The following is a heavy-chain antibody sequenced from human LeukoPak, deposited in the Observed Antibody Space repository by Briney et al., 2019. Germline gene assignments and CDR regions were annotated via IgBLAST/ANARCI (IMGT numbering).Heavy chain of an antibody. Sequence: SETLSLTCAVYGGSFSGYYWSWIRQPPGRGLEWIGEINHSGSTNYNPSLKSRVTISVDTSKNQFSLKLSSVTAADTAVYYCARVGGELTQNYFDYWGQGTLVTVSS. CDR1: GGSFSGYY. V-gene: IGHV4-34*01. CDR3: ARVGGELTQNYFDY. D-gene: IGHD3-10*01. J-gene: IGHJ4*02. CDR2: INHSGST.